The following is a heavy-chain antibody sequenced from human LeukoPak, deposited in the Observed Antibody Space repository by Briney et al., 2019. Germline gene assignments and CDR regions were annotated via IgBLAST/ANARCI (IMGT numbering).Heavy chain of an antibody. V-gene: IGHV3-74*01. Sequence: GGSLRLSCAASGFSFSAYWMHWVRQAPGKGLVWVSRINNEGTGTDYADSVRGRFTISRVNVENTLYLQMNSLRAEDTAVYYCARALPRGYSGYAVFDYWGQGTLVTVSS. CDR2: INNEGTGT. CDR1: GFSFSAYW. CDR3: ARALPRGYSGYAVFDY. D-gene: IGHD5-12*01. J-gene: IGHJ4*02.